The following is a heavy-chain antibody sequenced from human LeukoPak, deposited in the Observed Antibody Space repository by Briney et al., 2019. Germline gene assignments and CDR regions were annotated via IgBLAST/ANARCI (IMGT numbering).Heavy chain of an antibody. V-gene: IGHV4-4*02. CDR2: IYRTGST. CDR1: GGSISSDNW. D-gene: IGHD6-13*01. J-gene: IGHJ4*02. CDR3: ARDRGSAAATYYFDY. Sequence: PSGTLSLTCAVSGGSISSDNWWSWVRQPPGKGLEWIGEIYRTGSTNYNPSLKSRVTISVDKSKNQFSLKLSSVTAADTAVYYCARDRGSAAATYYFDYWGQGTLVTVSS.